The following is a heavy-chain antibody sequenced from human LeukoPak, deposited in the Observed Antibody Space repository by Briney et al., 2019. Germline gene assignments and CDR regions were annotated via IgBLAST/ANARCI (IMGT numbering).Heavy chain of an antibody. CDR1: GGTFSSYA. CDR3: ARVPRDYYYYGMDV. CDR2: IIPIFGTV. V-gene: IGHV1-69*01. Sequence: SVKVSCKASGGTFSSYAISWVRQAPGQGLEWMGGIIPIFGTVNYAQKFQGRVTIIADESTSTAYMELSSLRSEDTAVYYCARVPRDYYYYGMDVWGQGTTVTVSS. J-gene: IGHJ6*02.